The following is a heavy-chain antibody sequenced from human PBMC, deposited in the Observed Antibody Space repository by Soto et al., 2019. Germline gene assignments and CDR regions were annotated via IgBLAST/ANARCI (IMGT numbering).Heavy chain of an antibody. CDR3: ARYAYGPAGRGGAFDI. D-gene: IGHD3-10*01. CDR1: GFTYGHFG. V-gene: IGHV3-33*01. J-gene: IGHJ3*02. Sequence: QVQLVESGGGVVQPGRSLRLSCATSGFTYGHFGMHWARQAPGKGLEWVAVIWHDGSKKLYADSVKGRFTISRDDSKNXWDLQMNSLRVEDTALYYCARYAYGPAGRGGAFDIWGQGTMVIVSS. CDR2: IWHDGSKK.